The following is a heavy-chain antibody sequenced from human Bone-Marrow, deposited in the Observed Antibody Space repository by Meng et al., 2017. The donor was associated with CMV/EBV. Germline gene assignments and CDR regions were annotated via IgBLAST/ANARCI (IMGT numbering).Heavy chain of an antibody. D-gene: IGHD6-13*01. J-gene: IGHJ4*02. V-gene: IGHV3-73*01. CDR3: TSLPYSSSWTGVFFDY. CDR2: IRSKANSYAT. Sequence: GESLKISCAASGFTFSGSAMHWVRQASGKGLEWVGRIRSKANSYATAYAASGRGRFTIASDDHRNTASLQMHRLRTEDTAVYYCTSLPYSSSWTGVFFDYWGQGTLVTVSS. CDR1: GFTFSGSA.